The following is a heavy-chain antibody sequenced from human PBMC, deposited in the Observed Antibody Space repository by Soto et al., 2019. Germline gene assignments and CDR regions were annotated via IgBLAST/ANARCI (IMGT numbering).Heavy chain of an antibody. J-gene: IGHJ4*02. CDR1: GDSISSDDYY. CDR3: ARDRSNSPDYFDF. Sequence: NPSETLSLTCTVSGDSISSDDYYWTWIRQPPGKGLEWIGYIYYTGRTSYNPSLNSRLTISVETSKNQFSLKLNSASAADTAVYYCARDRSNSPDYFDFWGQGTLVTVSS. CDR2: IYYTGRT. V-gene: IGHV4-30-4*01. D-gene: IGHD6-6*01.